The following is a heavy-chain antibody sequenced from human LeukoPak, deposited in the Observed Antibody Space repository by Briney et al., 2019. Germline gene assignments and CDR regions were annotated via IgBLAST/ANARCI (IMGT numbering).Heavy chain of an antibody. J-gene: IGHJ3*02. V-gene: IGHV3-43*02. D-gene: IGHD4-17*01. CDR2: ISGDGGST. CDR1: GFTFDDYA. CDR3: AKDRYGDYADDAFDI. Sequence: PSGGSLRLSCAASGFTFDDYAMHWVRQAPGKGLGWVSLISGDGGSTYYADSVKGRFTISRDNSRNTLYLQMNSLRAEDTAVYYLAKDRYGDYADDAFDIWGQGTMVTVSS.